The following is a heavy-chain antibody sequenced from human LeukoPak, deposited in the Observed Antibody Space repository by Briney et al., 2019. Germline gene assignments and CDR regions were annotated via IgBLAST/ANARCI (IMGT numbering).Heavy chain of an antibody. CDR3: ARDSPLTKSPVRGGWFDP. CDR1: GFTFTNYG. CDR2: ISAYNGNT. J-gene: IGHJ5*02. D-gene: IGHD1-1*01. Sequence: ASVKVSCKASGFTFTNYGITWLRQAPGQGLEWMGWISAYNGNTNYAQKFQGRVTMTTDTSTSTAYMELRSLRSDDTAVYYCARDSPLTKSPVRGGWFDPWGQGTLVTVSS. V-gene: IGHV1-18*01.